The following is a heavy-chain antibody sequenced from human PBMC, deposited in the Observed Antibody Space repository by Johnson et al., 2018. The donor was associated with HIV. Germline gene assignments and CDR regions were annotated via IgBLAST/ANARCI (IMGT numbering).Heavy chain of an antibody. CDR2: IKQDGSEK. CDR3: ARDGVYSSPWDAFDI. J-gene: IGHJ3*02. D-gene: IGHD6-13*01. CDR1: GFTFSSCW. Sequence: VQLVESGGGLVQPGGSLRLSCAASGFTFSSCWMSWVRQAPGKGLEWVANIKQDGSEKYYVDSVKGRFTISRDNAKNSLYLQMNSLRAEDTAVYYCARDGVYSSPWDAFDIWGQGTMVTVSS. V-gene: IGHV3-7*03.